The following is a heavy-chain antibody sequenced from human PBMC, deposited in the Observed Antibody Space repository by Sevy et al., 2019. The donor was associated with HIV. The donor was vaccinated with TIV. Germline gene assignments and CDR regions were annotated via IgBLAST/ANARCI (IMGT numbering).Heavy chain of an antibody. CDR3: ARHQESTYYYYYYGMDV. CDR1: GGSISSYY. V-gene: IGHV4-59*08. J-gene: IGHJ6*02. CDR2: IYYSGST. Sequence: SETLSLTCTVSGGSISSYYWSWIRPPPGKGLEWIGYIYYSGSTNYNPSLKSRVTISVDTSKNQFSLKLSSVTAADTAVYYCARHQESTYYYYYYGMDVWGQGTTVTVSS. D-gene: IGHD2-2*01.